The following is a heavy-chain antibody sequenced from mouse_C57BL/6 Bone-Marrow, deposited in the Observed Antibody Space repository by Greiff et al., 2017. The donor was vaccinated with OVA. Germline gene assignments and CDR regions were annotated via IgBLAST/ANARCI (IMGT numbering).Heavy chain of an antibody. CDR1: GYTFTSYW. J-gene: IGHJ4*01. CDR3: ARVEMVTTFYYYAMDY. V-gene: IGHV1-59*01. Sequence: VQLQQPGAELVRPGTSVKLSCKASGYTFTSYWMHWVKQRPGQGLEWIGVIDPSDSYTNYNQKFKGKATLTVDTSSSTAYMQRISLTSEDSAVYYCARVEMVTTFYYYAMDYWGQGTSVTVSS. CDR2: IDPSDSYT. D-gene: IGHD2-2*01.